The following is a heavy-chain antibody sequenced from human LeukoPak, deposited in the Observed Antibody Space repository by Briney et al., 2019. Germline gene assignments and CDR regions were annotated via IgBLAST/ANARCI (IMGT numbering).Heavy chain of an antibody. Sequence: PSETLSLTCTVSGGSISSYYWSWIRQPAGKGLEWIGRIYTSGSTNYNPSLKSRVTMSVDTSKNQFSLKLSSVTAADTAVYYCVATTIFGVVIIPFDYWGQGTLVTVSS. J-gene: IGHJ4*02. CDR1: GGSISSYY. V-gene: IGHV4-4*07. CDR3: VATTIFGVVIIPFDY. D-gene: IGHD3-3*01. CDR2: IYTSGST.